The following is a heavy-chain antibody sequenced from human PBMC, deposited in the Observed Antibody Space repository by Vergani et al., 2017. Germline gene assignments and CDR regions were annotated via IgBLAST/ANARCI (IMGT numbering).Heavy chain of an antibody. CDR3: GRGSDNYN. J-gene: IGHJ4*02. Sequence: EVQLLQSEGAVVQPGGSLRLSCVASGFTFSSHAMSWLRPCHGQGLEWVSSIKNTVDSTHYADSVKGRFHISRDNSKNTLYLQRNSLIVEDTAVYYCGRGSDNYNWGQGTLVTVSS. D-gene: IGHD5-24*01. V-gene: IGHV3-23*01. CDR2: IKNTVDST. CDR1: GFTFSSHA.